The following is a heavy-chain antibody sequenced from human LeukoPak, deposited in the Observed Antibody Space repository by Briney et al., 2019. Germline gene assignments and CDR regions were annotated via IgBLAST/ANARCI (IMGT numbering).Heavy chain of an antibody. V-gene: IGHV7-4-1*01. Sequence: ASVEVSCKASGYTFTMNTINWVRQAPGQGLEWMGWVNTNTGNPTYAQGFTGRFVFSSDTSVSTAYLQIGSLKAEDTAVYYCVTNFDSSGYFGYWGQGTLVTVSS. J-gene: IGHJ4*02. D-gene: IGHD3-22*01. CDR2: VNTNTGNP. CDR3: VTNFDSSGYFGY. CDR1: GYTFTMNT.